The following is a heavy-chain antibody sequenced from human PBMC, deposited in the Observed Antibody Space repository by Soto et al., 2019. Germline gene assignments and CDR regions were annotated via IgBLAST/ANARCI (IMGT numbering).Heavy chain of an antibody. V-gene: IGHV1-18*04. CDR3: ARAPFLIAAAGSGDFDY. CDR1: GYTFTSYG. D-gene: IGHD6-13*01. CDR2: ISAYNGNT. Sequence: VASVKVSCKASGYTFTSYGISWVRQAPGQGLEWMGWISAYNGNTNYAQKLQGRVTMTTDTSTSTAYMELRSLRSDDTAVYYCARAPFLIAAAGSGDFDYWGQGTLVTVSS. J-gene: IGHJ4*02.